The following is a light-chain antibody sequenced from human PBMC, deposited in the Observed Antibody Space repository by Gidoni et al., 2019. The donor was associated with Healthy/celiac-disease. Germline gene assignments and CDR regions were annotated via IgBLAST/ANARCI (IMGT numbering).Light chain of an antibody. V-gene: IGKV1-39*01. CDR2: AAS. J-gene: IGKJ2*01. CDR3: QQSYSTPYT. Sequence: DIQMTQSPSSLSASVGDRVTITCRASQSISSYLNWYQQKPGKAPKLLIYAASSLQSGVPSRFSGSGSGTDFTVTISRLQPEDFATYYCQQSYSTPYTFXXXTKLEIK. CDR1: QSISSY.